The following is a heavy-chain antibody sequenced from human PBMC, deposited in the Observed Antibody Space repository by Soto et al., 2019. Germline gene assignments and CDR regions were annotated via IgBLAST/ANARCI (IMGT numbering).Heavy chain of an antibody. Sequence: AVGSLRLSCAASGFTFSSYAMSWVRQAPGKGLEWVSAISGSGGSTYYADSVKGRFTISRDNSKNTLYLQMNSLRAEDTAVYYCAKDDYIDSSGYYSGQITPTIDYWGQGTLVTVSS. CDR3: AKDDYIDSSGYYSGQITPTIDY. D-gene: IGHD3-22*01. J-gene: IGHJ4*02. V-gene: IGHV3-23*01. CDR1: GFTFSSYA. CDR2: ISGSGGST.